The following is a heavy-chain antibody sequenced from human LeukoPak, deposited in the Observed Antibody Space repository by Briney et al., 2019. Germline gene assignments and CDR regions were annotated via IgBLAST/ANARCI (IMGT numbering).Heavy chain of an antibody. CDR3: AKDGGSSSQIKYFQH. J-gene: IGHJ1*01. Sequence: GGSLRLSCAASGFTFSSYAMSWVRQAPGKGLEWVSAISGSGGSTYYADSVKGRFTISRDNSKNTLYLQMNSLRAEDAAIYYCAKDGGSSSQIKYFQHWGQGTLVTVSS. V-gene: IGHV3-23*01. CDR2: ISGSGGST. D-gene: IGHD6-6*01. CDR1: GFTFSSYA.